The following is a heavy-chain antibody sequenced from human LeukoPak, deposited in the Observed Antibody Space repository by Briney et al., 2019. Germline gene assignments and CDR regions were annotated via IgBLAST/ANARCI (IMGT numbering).Heavy chain of an antibody. Sequence: SETLSLTCTVSGDSISRYYWNWIRQPAGKELEWIGRIHGSGTTNYNPSLKSRVYISIDKSKNQFSLKLSSVTAADTAVYYCARHVKGLRGGWDYYYYYMDVWGKGTTVTVSS. CDR2: IHGSGTT. CDR1: GDSISRYY. V-gene: IGHV4-4*07. CDR3: ARHVKGLRGGWDYYYYYMDV. D-gene: IGHD5-12*01. J-gene: IGHJ6*03.